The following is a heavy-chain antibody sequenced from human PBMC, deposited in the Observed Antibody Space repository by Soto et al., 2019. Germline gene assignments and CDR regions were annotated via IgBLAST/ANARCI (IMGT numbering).Heavy chain of an antibody. J-gene: IGHJ6*02. CDR1: GGTFSSYA. Sequence: QVQLVQSGAEVKKPGSSVKVSCKASGGTFSSYAISWVRQAPGQGLEWMGGIIPIFGTANYAQKFQGRVTITADESTSTAYMELSSLRSEDTAVYYCESTIAARLNYYYGMDVWGQGTTVTVSS. V-gene: IGHV1-69*01. CDR3: ESTIAARLNYYYGMDV. CDR2: IIPIFGTA. D-gene: IGHD6-6*01.